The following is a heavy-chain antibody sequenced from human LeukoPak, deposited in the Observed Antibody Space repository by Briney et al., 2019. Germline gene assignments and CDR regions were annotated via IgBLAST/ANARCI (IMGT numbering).Heavy chain of an antibody. CDR2: ISWNSGSI. CDR3: AKDLAMVDYYYGMDV. Sequence: SLTLSCAASGFTFDDYAMHWVRQAPGKGLEWVSGISWNSGSIGYADSVKGRFTISRDNAKNSLYLQMNSLRAEDTALYYCAKDLAMVDYYYGMDVWGQGATVTVSS. CDR1: GFTFDDYA. D-gene: IGHD5-18*01. V-gene: IGHV3-9*01. J-gene: IGHJ6*02.